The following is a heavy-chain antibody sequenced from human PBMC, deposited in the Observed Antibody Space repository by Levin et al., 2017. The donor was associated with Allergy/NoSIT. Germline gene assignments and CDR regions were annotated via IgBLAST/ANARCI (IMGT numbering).Heavy chain of an antibody. D-gene: IGHD5-24*01. J-gene: IGHJ4*02. CDR3: ARDRMGMATK. CDR1: GFTFSSYA. CDR2: ISYDGSNK. Sequence: PGESLKISCAASGFTFSSYAMHWVRQAPGKGLEWVAVISYDGSNKYYADSVKGRFTISRDNSKNTLYLQMNSLRAEDTAVYYCARDRMGMATKWGQGTLVTVSS. V-gene: IGHV3-30-3*01.